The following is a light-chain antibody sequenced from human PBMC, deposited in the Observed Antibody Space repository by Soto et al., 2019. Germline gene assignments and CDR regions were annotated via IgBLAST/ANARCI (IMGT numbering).Light chain of an antibody. V-gene: IGKV1-12*02. CDR3: QQGSNFPFT. CDR2: AAS. J-gene: IGKJ4*01. Sequence: DIQMTQSPASVSASVGDRVTITCRASQDINSWLAWYQQKPGIAPKLVISAASTLESGVPSRFSGSGSGTEFTLTISRLQPEDFAAYYCQQGSNFPFTLGGGTKVQSK. CDR1: QDINSW.